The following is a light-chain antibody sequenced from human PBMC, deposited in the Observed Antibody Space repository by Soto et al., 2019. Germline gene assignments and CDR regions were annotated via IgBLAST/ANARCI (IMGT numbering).Light chain of an antibody. V-gene: IGLV2-14*03. CDR3: SSYTTTNTVL. CDR2: DVS. J-gene: IGLJ2*01. Sequence: QSALTQPASVSASPGQSITISCTGTSNDVGRYNYVSWYQHHPDKAPKLIIFDVSDRPSGVSNRFAGSKSGNTASLTISGLHAEDEADYYCSSYTTTNTVLFGGGTKLTVL. CDR1: SNDVGRYNY.